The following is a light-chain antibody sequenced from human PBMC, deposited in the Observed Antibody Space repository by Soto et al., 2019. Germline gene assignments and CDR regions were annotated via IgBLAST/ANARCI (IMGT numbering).Light chain of an antibody. J-gene: IGKJ4*01. CDR2: AAS. CDR1: QDISNY. V-gene: IGKV1-27*01. CDR3: QTYNRAPLI. Sequence: IQMTQSPSSLSASVGDRVTITCRATQDISNYLAWYQQKPGKVPKLLIYAASTLQSGVSSRFSGSGSGTDFTLTISSLQPEDVATYYCQTYNRAPLIFGGGTRVELK.